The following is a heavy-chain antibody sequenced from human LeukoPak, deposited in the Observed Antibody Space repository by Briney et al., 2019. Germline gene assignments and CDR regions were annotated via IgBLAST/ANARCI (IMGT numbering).Heavy chain of an antibody. D-gene: IGHD1-26*01. CDR1: GFTFSSYA. CDR2: ISYDGSNK. J-gene: IGHJ4*02. CDR3: ARLARKWELLQYYFDY. Sequence: GGSLRLSCAASGFTFSSYAMHWVRQAPGKGLEGVAVISYDGSNKYYADSVKGRFTISRDNSKNTLYLQMNSLRAEDTAVYYCARLARKWELLQYYFDYWGQGTLVTVSS. V-gene: IGHV3-30*04.